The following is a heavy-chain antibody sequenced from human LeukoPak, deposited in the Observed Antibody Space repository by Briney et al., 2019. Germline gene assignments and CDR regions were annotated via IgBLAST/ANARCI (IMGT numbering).Heavy chain of an antibody. J-gene: IGHJ4*02. D-gene: IGHD6-13*01. Sequence: GESLKISCKGSGYSFTSYWIGWVRQMPGKGLEWMGVIYPGDSDTRYSPSFQGQVTISGDKSIRPAYLHWRSLKASDPAMYYCARLSAGAAAGPELDYWGQGTLVTVSS. V-gene: IGHV5-51*01. CDR1: GYSFTSYW. CDR2: IYPGDSDT. CDR3: ARLSAGAAAGPELDY.